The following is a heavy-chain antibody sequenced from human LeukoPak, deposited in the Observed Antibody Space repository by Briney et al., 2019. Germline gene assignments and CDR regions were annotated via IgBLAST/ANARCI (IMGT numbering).Heavy chain of an antibody. D-gene: IGHD2-15*01. J-gene: IGHJ3*02. Sequence: SETPSLTCTVSGGSINNYYWSWIRQPAGKGLEWIGRIYTRGSTNYNPSLKSRVTMSVDTSKNQFSLKLSSVTAADTAVYYCARGRYCSADICSGGDAFDIWGQGTMVSVSS. CDR3: ARGRYCSADICSGGDAFDI. CDR1: GGSINNYY. CDR2: IYTRGST. V-gene: IGHV4-4*07.